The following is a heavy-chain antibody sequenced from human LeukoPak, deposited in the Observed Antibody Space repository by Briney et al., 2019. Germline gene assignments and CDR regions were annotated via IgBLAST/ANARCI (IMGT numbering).Heavy chain of an antibody. CDR1: GGTFSSYA. CDR3: ARAPVAIAVAGYYFDY. J-gene: IGHJ4*02. V-gene: IGHV1-69*05. Sequence: SVKVSCKASGGTFSSYAISWVRQAPGQGLEWMGRIIPIFGTANYAQKFQGRVTITTDESTSTAYMELSSLRSEDTAVYYCARAPVAIAVAGYYFDYWGQGTLVTVSS. CDR2: IIPIFGTA. D-gene: IGHD6-19*01.